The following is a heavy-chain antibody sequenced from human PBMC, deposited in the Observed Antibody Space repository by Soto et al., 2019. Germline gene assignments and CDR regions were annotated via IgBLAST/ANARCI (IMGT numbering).Heavy chain of an antibody. CDR2: INSDGTIT. J-gene: IGHJ4*02. CDR3: TRDGGGRYYGGFDN. D-gene: IGHD1-26*01. CDR1: GFNFSTYW. Sequence: EVHLVESGGGLVQPGGCLRLSCATSGFNFSTYWVHWVRQVPGKGLVWVSRINSDGTITDYADSVKGRLTTSRDNAKKTLYLEMNSLRADDTAIYYCTRDGGGRYYGGFDNWGQGTLVTVSS. V-gene: IGHV3-74*01.